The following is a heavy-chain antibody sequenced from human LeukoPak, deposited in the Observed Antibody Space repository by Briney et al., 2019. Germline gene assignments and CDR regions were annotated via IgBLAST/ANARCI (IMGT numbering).Heavy chain of an antibody. D-gene: IGHD2-15*01. CDR3: AKGWEASVVAAIFDY. V-gene: IGHV3-21*04. J-gene: IGHJ4*02. Sequence: GGSLRLSCAASGFTFSSYSMNWVRQAPGKGLEWVSSISSSSSYIYYADSVKGRFTISRDNAKNSLYLQMNSLRAEDMALYYCAKGWEASVVAAIFDYWGQGTLVTVSS. CDR2: ISSSSSYI. CDR1: GFTFSSYS.